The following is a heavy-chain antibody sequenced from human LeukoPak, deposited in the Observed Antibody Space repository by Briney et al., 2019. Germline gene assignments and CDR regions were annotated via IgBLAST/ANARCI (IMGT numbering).Heavy chain of an antibody. V-gene: IGHV1-46*01. J-gene: IGHJ6*02. CDR3: ARETSDDYVWGNYRYKHFYYQGLDV. CDR1: GYTFTSYY. CDR2: INPSGGST. D-gene: IGHD3-16*02. Sequence: ASVKVSCKASGYTFTSYYIHWVRQAPGQGLEWVGRINPSGGSTDYAQKFQDRVTMTRDTSTSTVYMDLNSLNSADTAVYYRARETSDDYVWGNYRYKHFYYQGLDVWGHGTTVTVSS.